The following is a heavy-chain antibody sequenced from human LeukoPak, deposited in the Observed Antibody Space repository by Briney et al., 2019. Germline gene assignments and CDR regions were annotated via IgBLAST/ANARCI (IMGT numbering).Heavy chain of an antibody. CDR1: GFTFSSYG. Sequence: GRSLRLSCAASGFTFSSYGMHWVRQAPGKGLEWVAVISYDGSNKYYADSVEGRFTISRDNSKNTLYLQMNSLRAEDTAVYYCAKSRDYGDYNEYFQHWGQGTLVTVSS. J-gene: IGHJ1*01. V-gene: IGHV3-30*18. CDR3: AKSRDYGDYNEYFQH. CDR2: ISYDGSNK. D-gene: IGHD4-17*01.